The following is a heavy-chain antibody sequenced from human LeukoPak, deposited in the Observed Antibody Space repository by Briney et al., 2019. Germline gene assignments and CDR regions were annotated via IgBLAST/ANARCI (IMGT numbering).Heavy chain of an antibody. Sequence: SETLSLTCAVYGGSFSGYYWSWIRQPPGKGLEWIGEINHSGSTNYNPSLKSRVTISVDTSKNQFSLKLSSVTAADTAVYYCARGTSHNEPQWPPVDVWGKGTTVTVSS. V-gene: IGHV4-34*01. J-gene: IGHJ6*04. D-gene: IGHD6-19*01. CDR1: GGSFSGYY. CDR2: INHSGST. CDR3: ARGTSHNEPQWPPVDV.